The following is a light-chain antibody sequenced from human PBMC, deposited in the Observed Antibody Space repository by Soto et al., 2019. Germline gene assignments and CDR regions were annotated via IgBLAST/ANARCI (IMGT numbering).Light chain of an antibody. CDR2: AAS. V-gene: IGKV1-27*01. CDR1: QGIGNS. Sequence: DIQMTQSPSSLSASLGDRVTITCRASQGIGNSLAWYQLQPGKVPKLLIYAASTLQSGVPSRFSGSGSGTDFTLTISSMQPEDVATYFCQKYNSAPRTFGQGTKVEI. J-gene: IGKJ1*01. CDR3: QKYNSAPRT.